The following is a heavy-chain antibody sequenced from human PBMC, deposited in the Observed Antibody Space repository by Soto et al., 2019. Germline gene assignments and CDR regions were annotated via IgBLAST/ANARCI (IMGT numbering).Heavy chain of an antibody. J-gene: IGHJ4*02. V-gene: IGHV3-23*01. D-gene: IGHD4-17*01. CDR3: AKVLRDGLRTLDY. Sequence: EVQLLESGGGLVQPGGPLRLSCAASGFTFSSYVITWVRQAPGRGLEWVSSITAGGDSTFYADSVKGRFTISRDNSKKTLYLQMNSLRAEDTAVYYCAKVLRDGLRTLDYWGQGTLVTVSS. CDR1: GFTFSSYV. CDR2: ITAGGDST.